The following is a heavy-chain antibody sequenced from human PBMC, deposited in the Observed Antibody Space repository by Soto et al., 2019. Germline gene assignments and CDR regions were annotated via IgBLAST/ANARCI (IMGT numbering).Heavy chain of an antibody. CDR1: GGTFSSYA. Sequence: GASVKVSCKASGGTFSSYAISWVRQAPGQGLEWLGVIIPIFGAANYAQKFQGRVTITADKSTSTAYMELSSLRSEETAVYYCARSLYYDFWSGYYFGQPPDYWGKGTLVTVAS. CDR3: ARSLYYDFWSGYYFGQPPDY. D-gene: IGHD3-3*01. CDR2: IIPIFGAA. J-gene: IGHJ4*02. V-gene: IGHV1-69*06.